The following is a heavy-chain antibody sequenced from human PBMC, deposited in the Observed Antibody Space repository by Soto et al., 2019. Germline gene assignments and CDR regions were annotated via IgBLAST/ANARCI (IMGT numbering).Heavy chain of an antibody. D-gene: IGHD6-13*01. Sequence: QVQLVQSGAEVKKPGASVMLSCKASGYTFTTYTMNWVRQAPGQRLEWMAWINPVNGNTKSSQKFQDRVIITRDTSASTAYMELRSLRSEDTAVYYCARGIATGQLDPWGQGTLVIVSS. V-gene: IGHV1-3*01. J-gene: IGHJ5*02. CDR1: GYTFTTYT. CDR2: INPVNGNT. CDR3: ARGIATGQLDP.